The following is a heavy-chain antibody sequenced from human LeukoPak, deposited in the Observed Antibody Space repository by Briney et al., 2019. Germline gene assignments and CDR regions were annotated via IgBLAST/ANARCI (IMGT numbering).Heavy chain of an antibody. D-gene: IGHD2-15*01. CDR2: IKRTGSET. CDR1: KFIFSNYW. J-gene: IGHJ4*02. CDR3: AREDGYCSGGNCYSYFDS. Sequence: GGSLRLSCAASKFIFSNYWMSWVRQAPGKGLEWVAYIKRTGSETYYVDSVKGRFTITRDNARNSLFLQMNSLRAEDTAVYYCAREDGYCSGGNCYSYFDSWGQGTLVTVSS. V-gene: IGHV3-7*01.